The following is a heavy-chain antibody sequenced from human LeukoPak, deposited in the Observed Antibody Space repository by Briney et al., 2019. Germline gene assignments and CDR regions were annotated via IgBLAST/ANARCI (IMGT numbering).Heavy chain of an antibody. Sequence: GGSLRLSCAASGFTFSSYAMSWVRQAPGKGLEWVSAISGSGGSTYYADSVKGRFTISRDNSKNTLYLQMNSLRAEDTAVYYCANVVMVRGVNDAFDIWGQGTMVTVSS. J-gene: IGHJ3*02. D-gene: IGHD3-10*01. CDR2: ISGSGGST. CDR1: GFTFSSYA. CDR3: ANVVMVRGVNDAFDI. V-gene: IGHV3-23*01.